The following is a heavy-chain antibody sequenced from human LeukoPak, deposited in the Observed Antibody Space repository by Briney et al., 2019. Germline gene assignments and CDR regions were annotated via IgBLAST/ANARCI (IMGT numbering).Heavy chain of an antibody. D-gene: IGHD3-3*01. CDR1: GFTFSSYS. V-gene: IGHV3-21*01. Sequence: GGSLRLSCAASGFTFSSYSMSWVRQAPGKGLEWVSSISSSSSYIYYADSVKGRFTISRDNAKNSLYLQMNSLRAEDTAVYYCARLYYDFWSGYPPPSAFDIWGQGTMVTVSS. J-gene: IGHJ3*02. CDR3: ARLYYDFWSGYPPPSAFDI. CDR2: ISSSSSYI.